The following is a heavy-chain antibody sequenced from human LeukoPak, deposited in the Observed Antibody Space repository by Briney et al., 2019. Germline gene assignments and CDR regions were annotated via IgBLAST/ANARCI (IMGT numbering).Heavy chain of an antibody. CDR1: GGSLSSSSYY. D-gene: IGHD3-10*01. CDR2: IYYSGST. CDR3: ARHDYGSGSYAYRNWFDP. V-gene: IGHV4-39*01. Sequence: PSETLSLTCTVSGGSLSSSSYYWGWIRQPPGKGLEWIGSIYYSGSTYYNPSLKSRVTISVDTSKNQFSLKLSSVTAADTAVYYCARHDYGSGSYAYRNWFDPWGQGTLVTVSS. J-gene: IGHJ5*02.